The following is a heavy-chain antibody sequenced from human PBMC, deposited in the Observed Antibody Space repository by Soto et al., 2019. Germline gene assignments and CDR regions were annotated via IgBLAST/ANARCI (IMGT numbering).Heavy chain of an antibody. CDR2: ISDSGATK. CDR3: ARCSRNSCYSYGVDV. Sequence: ETLSLSCAASGFTFSNCGMNWVRQTPGKGLEWVSYISDSGATKHYADSVKGRFTISRDNGKDSLYLQMNSLRDEDTAVYFCARCSRNSCYSYGVDVWGQGATVTVSS. V-gene: IGHV3-48*02. J-gene: IGHJ6*02. CDR1: GFTFSNCG. D-gene: IGHD2-15*01.